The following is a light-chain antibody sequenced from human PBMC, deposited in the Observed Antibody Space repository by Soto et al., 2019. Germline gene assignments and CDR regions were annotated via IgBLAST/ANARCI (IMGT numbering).Light chain of an antibody. Sequence: QSALTQPASVSGSPGQSITISCTGTSSDVGGYNYVSWYQQYPGKAPKLMIYEVSNRPSGVSNRFSGSKSGNTASLTISGLQAEDEADYYCAAWDDSLNVVVFGGGTKVTVL. J-gene: IGLJ2*01. CDR1: SSDVGGYNY. CDR2: EVS. CDR3: AAWDDSLNVVV. V-gene: IGLV2-14*01.